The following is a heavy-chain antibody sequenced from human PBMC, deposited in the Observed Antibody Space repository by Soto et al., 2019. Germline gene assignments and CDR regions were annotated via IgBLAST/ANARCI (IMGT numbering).Heavy chain of an antibody. Sequence: QITLKESGPTLVKPTQTLTLTCTFSGFSLSTTGMGVGWIRQPPGKALEWLAFIYWDNDKRYSPSLKNRLTINKGTSSNQAVLTKTNMDPADTGTYYCAHRGIEAAPLFDYWGQGTLVTVSS. D-gene: IGHD2-15*01. J-gene: IGHJ4*02. CDR2: IYWDNDK. CDR3: AHRGIEAAPLFDY. CDR1: GFSLSTTGMG. V-gene: IGHV2-5*02.